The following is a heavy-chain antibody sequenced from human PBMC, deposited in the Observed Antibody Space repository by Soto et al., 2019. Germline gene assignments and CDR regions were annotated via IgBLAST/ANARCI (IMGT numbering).Heavy chain of an antibody. CDR2: ISYDGSTK. V-gene: IGHV3-30*18. Sequence: RLSCAASGFTFSSYGMHWFRDAPGKGLEWVALISYDGSTKFYADSVKGRFTISRDNSKSTLNLEMNSLSAEDTAVYFCSKAAKKYHYYNPGIAVWGHGTTVT. J-gene: IGHJ6*02. D-gene: IGHD2-2*01. CDR3: SKAAKKYHYYNPGIAV. CDR1: GFTFSSYG.